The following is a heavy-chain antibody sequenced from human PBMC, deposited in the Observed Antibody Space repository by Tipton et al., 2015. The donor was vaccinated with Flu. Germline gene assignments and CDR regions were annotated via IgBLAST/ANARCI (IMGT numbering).Heavy chain of an antibody. CDR3: AREGPYVYGMDV. D-gene: IGHD2-8*01. CDR2: IHYSGDT. J-gene: IGHJ6*02. V-gene: IGHV4-31*11. CDR1: GDSITNPDYY. Sequence: TLSLTCAVSGDSITNPDYYWNWVRQHPGEGLDWIGHIHYSGDTHYNPSLRSRVRISVDTSNNQFSLTLHSVTAADTAVYFCAREGPYVYGMDVWGQGTTVTVSS.